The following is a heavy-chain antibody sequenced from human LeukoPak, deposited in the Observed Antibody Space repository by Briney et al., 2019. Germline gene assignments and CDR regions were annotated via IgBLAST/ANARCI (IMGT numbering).Heavy chain of an antibody. CDR3: ARDIYSKYVDV. Sequence: GGSLRLSCAASRYSFRSHGVHWVSQAPGKGLEWVAVIWYDGSNKYYADSVKGRFTISRDNSKNTLSLQMNSLRAEDTAVYYCARDIYSKYVDVWGRGTLVTVSS. CDR2: IWYDGSNK. CDR1: RYSFRSHG. V-gene: IGHV3-33*01. D-gene: IGHD2-15*01. J-gene: IGHJ2*01.